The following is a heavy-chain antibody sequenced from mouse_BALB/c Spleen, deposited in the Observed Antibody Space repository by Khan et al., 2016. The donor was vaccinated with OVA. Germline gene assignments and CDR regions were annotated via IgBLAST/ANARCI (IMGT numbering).Heavy chain of an antibody. CDR3: ARAYYANYGEAMDY. J-gene: IGHJ4*01. CDR1: GFSLTGYG. CDR2: IWGDGST. D-gene: IGHD2-10*01. V-gene: IGHV2-6-7*01. Sequence: QVRLQQSGPGLVAPSQSLSITCTVSGFSLTGYGVNWVRQPPGKGLEWLGMIWGDGSTDYNSALKSRLSITKDNSKSQVFLQMNSLQTDDTARYYCARAYYANYGEAMDYWGQGNSVTVSA.